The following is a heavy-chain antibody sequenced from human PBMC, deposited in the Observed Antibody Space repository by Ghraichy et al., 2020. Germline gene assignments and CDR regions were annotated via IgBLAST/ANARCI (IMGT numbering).Heavy chain of an antibody. Sequence: GESLNISCAASGFTFSNYWMSWVRQAPGKGLEWVAHIKEDGSEKYFMDSVKGRFTISRDNAKNLLYLQMNSLGAEDAALYYCARDLGWCSGGNCYTVYDYWGQGTLVTVSS. D-gene: IGHD2-15*01. V-gene: IGHV3-7*03. CDR1: GFTFSNYW. CDR3: ARDLGWCSGGNCYTVYDY. CDR2: IKEDGSEK. J-gene: IGHJ4*02.